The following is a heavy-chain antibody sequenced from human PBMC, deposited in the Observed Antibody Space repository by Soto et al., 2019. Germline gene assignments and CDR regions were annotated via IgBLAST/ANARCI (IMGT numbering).Heavy chain of an antibody. CDR2: IGTAGDT. Sequence: EVQLVESGGGLVQAGGSLRLSCAVSGFTFNNYDMHWVRQVTGKGLEWVSGIGTAGDTWYPDSVQGRFSIFGENAKNSLYLQLNSLTAGDTAVYYCARVILGPGDYFHGMDVWGQGTTVTVSS. CDR3: ARVILGPGDYFHGMDV. D-gene: IGHD7-27*01. J-gene: IGHJ6*02. V-gene: IGHV3-13*01. CDR1: GFTFNNYD.